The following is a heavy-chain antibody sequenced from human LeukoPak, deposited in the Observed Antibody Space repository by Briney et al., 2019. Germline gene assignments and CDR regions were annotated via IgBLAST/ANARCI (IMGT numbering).Heavy chain of an antibody. V-gene: IGHV3-21*01. CDR2: ISSSSSYI. Sequence: PGGSLRLSCAASGFTFSGYSMNWVRQAPGKGLEWVSSISSSSSYIYYADSVKGRFTISRDNAKNSLYLQMNSLRAEDTAVYYCARDLGLLAARREYFQHWGQGTLVTVSS. J-gene: IGHJ1*01. CDR3: ARDLGLLAARREYFQH. CDR1: GFTFSGYS. D-gene: IGHD6-6*01.